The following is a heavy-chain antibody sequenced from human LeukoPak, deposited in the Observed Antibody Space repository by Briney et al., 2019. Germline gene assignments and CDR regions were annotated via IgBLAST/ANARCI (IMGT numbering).Heavy chain of an antibody. CDR1: GGSISSSSYY. Sequence: PSETLSLPCNVSGGSISSSSYYWAWIRQPPGKGLEWIGSIYYSGSTYYNPSLKSRVTISVDTSKNQFSLKLSSVTAADTAVYYCARLSGYGLHYYYHMDVWGKGTTVTVSS. V-gene: IGHV4-39*07. CDR3: ARLSGYGLHYYYHMDV. J-gene: IGHJ6*03. CDR2: IYYSGST. D-gene: IGHD5-12*01.